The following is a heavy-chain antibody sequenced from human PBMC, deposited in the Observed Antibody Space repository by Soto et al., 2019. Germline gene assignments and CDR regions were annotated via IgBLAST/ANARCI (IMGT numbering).Heavy chain of an antibody. CDR3: ARGPRPDYNIVVVPAAYWMNI. D-gene: IGHD2-2*01. CDR2: IDPSDSYT. V-gene: IGHV5-10-1*01. Sequence: KGSGYSFTSYWISWVRQMPGKGLEWMGRIDPSDSYTNYSPSFQGHVTISADKSISTAYLQWSSLKASDTAMYYCARGPRPDYNIVVVPAAYWMNIWGQGTMVTVSS. CDR1: GYSFTSYW. J-gene: IGHJ3*02.